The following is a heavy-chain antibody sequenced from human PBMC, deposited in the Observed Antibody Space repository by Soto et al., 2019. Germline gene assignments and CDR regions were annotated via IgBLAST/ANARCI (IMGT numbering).Heavy chain of an antibody. J-gene: IGHJ4*02. CDR2: INHSGST. CDR1: GGSFSGYY. Sequence: QVQLQQWGAGLLKPSETLSLTCAVYGGSFSGYYWTWIRQPPGTGLEWIGEINHSGSTNYNPSLKXRVTVSVDTSKHQFSLTLTSVTAADTAVYYCARDKITGLFDYWGQGTLVTVSS. V-gene: IGHV4-34*01. CDR3: ARDKITGLFDY. D-gene: IGHD2-8*02.